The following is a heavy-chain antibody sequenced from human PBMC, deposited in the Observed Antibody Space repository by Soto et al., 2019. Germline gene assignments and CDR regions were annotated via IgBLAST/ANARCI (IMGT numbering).Heavy chain of an antibody. CDR3: ASTRIPATAMALSGAFDI. Sequence: QVQLVQSGAEVKKPGSSVKVSCKASGGTFSSYAISWVRQAPGQGLEWMGGIIPIFGTANYAQKFQGRVTITADESTSTAYMALSSLRSEDTAVYYCASTRIPATAMALSGAFDIWGQGTMVTVSS. CDR1: GGTFSSYA. J-gene: IGHJ3*02. D-gene: IGHD5-18*01. CDR2: IIPIFGTA. V-gene: IGHV1-69*01.